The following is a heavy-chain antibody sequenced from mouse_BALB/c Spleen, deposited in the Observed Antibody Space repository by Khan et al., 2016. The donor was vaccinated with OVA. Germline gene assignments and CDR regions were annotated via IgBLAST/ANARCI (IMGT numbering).Heavy chain of an antibody. CDR2: ISSGGSYT. CDR3: AGLAYYYGSEGFAY. D-gene: IGHD1-1*01. J-gene: IGHJ3*01. Sequence: EVELVESGGDLVKPGGSLKLSCAASGFTFSTYGMSWVRQTPDKRLEWVATISSGGSYTYYPDSVKGRFTISRDNAKNTLYRQMSSLKSEDTAMYYCAGLAYYYGSEGFAYWGQGTLVTVSA. CDR1: GFTFSTYG. V-gene: IGHV5-6*01.